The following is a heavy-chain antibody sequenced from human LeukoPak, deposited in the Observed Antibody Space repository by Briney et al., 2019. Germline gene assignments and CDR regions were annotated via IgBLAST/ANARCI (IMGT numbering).Heavy chain of an antibody. CDR1: GGSISSYY. CDR3: ARDGTYYYDSSGYYPGNFDI. D-gene: IGHD3-22*01. J-gene: IGHJ3*02. Sequence: PSETLSLTCTVSGGSISSYYWSWIRQPAGKGLEWIGRIYTSGSTNYNPSLKSRVTISVDTSKNQFSLKLSSVTAADTAVYYCARDGTYYYDSSGYYPGNFDIWGQGTMVTVSS. CDR2: IYTSGST. V-gene: IGHV4-4*07.